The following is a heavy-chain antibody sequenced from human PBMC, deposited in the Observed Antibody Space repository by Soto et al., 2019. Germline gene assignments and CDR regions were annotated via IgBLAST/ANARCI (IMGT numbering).Heavy chain of an antibody. V-gene: IGHV5-51*04. CDR2: IYPGDSDT. D-gene: IGHD4-17*01. J-gene: IGHJ4*02. Sequence: GESLKISCKASGYSFTTYWIGWVRQMPGKGLEWMGIIYPGDSDTRYSPSFQGQVTISADEPTSTAYLQWSSLKASDTAMYFCATFDYGEDYFDYWAQGTLVTVSS. CDR3: ATFDYGEDYFDY. CDR1: GYSFTTYW.